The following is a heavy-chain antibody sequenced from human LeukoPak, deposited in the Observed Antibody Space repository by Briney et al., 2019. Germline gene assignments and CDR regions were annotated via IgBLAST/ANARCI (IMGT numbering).Heavy chain of an antibody. V-gene: IGHV3-33*03. J-gene: IGHJ4*02. CDR2: IWYDGSNK. Sequence: GRSLRLSCAASGFTFSSYGMHWVRQAPGKGLEWVAVIWYDGSNKYYADSVKGRFTISRDNAKNSLYLQMNSLRAEDTAVYYCARGTYFYFDYWGQGTLVTVSS. D-gene: IGHD3-16*01. CDR3: ARGTYFYFDY. CDR1: GFTFSSYG.